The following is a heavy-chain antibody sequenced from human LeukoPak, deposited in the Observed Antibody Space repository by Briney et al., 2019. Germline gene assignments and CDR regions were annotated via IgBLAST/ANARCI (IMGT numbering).Heavy chain of an antibody. J-gene: IGHJ4*02. CDR1: GFSSSTYG. CDR3: AKGYTYNDY. CDR2: ISGSGANT. D-gene: IGHD5-18*01. Sequence: GGSLRLSCAASGFSSSTYGMTWVRQTPGKGLEWVSGISGSGANTYYADSVKGRFTISRDNSKNTLYLQMNSLRADDTAVYYCAKGYTYNDYWGQGTLVTVSS. V-gene: IGHV3-23*01.